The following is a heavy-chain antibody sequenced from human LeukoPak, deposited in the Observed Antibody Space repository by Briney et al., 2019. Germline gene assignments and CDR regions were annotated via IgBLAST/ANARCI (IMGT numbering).Heavy chain of an antibody. J-gene: IGHJ4*02. V-gene: IGHV4-39*01. D-gene: IGHD3-22*01. Sequence: SETLSLTCTVSGGSISSSSYYWGWIRQPPGKGLEWIGSIYYSGSTYYNPSLKSRVTISVDTSKNQFSLKLSSVTAADTAVYYCAGGPMIVVVITTYYFDCWGQGTLVTVSS. CDR1: GGSISSSSYY. CDR2: IYYSGST. CDR3: AGGPMIVVVITTYYFDC.